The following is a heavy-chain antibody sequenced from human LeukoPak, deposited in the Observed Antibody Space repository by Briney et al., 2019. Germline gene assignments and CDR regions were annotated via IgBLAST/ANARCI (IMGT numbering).Heavy chain of an antibody. J-gene: IGHJ4*02. CDR1: GFSLSTSGVG. CDR2: IYWNDDK. CDR3: AQRPYCGADCFPTIRYFDY. V-gene: IGHV2-5*01. Sequence: SGPTLVNPTQTLTLTCTFSGFSLSTSGVGGGWIRQPPGKALEWLALIYWNDDKRYSPSLKSRLTITKDTSKNQVVLTMTNVDPVDTATYYCAQRPYCGADCFPTIRYFDYWGQGTLVTVSS. D-gene: IGHD2-21*01.